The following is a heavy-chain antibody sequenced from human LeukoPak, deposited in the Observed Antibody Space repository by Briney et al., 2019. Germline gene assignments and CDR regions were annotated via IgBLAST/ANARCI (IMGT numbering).Heavy chain of an antibody. CDR3: ASCVAVPGLPDY. Sequence: GGSLRLSCAASGFTFSNYEMNWVRQAPGKALEGVSFISGSAATIYYADSVQGRFTISRDNAKNTLYLQMNSLRAEDTAVYYCASCVAVPGLPDYWGQGTLVTVSS. CDR2: ISGSAATI. J-gene: IGHJ4*02. CDR1: GFTFSNYE. D-gene: IGHD6-19*01. V-gene: IGHV3-48*03.